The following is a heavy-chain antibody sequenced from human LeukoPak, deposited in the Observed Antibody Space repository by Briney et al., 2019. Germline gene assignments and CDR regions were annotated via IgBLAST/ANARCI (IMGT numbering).Heavy chain of an antibody. CDR2: ISSSSSYI. V-gene: IGHV3-21*01. CDR3: ARDLGYCSSTSCANNWFDP. D-gene: IGHD2-2*01. Sequence: GGSLRLSCAASGFTFSSYSMNWVRQAPGKGLEWVSSISSSSSYIYYADSVKGRFTISRDNAKNSLYLQMNSLRAEDTALYYCARDLGYCSSTSCANNWFDPWGQGTLVTVSS. J-gene: IGHJ5*02. CDR1: GFTFSSYS.